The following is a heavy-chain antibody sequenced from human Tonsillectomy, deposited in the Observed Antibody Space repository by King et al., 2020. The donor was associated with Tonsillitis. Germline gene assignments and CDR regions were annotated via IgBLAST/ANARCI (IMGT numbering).Heavy chain of an antibody. V-gene: IGHV4-4*02. CDR2: VYHGGCT. J-gene: IGHJ6*03. CDR3: ARNGYYCLDV. Sequence: VQLQESGPGLVKPSETLSLTCVVSSGSISSDNWWSWVRQPPGTGPEWIGEVYHGGCTNYNPSLQSRVTISVDKSMTQFSLKLSSVTAADTAVYYCARNGYYCLDVWGRGTTVTVSS. D-gene: IGHD1-1*01. CDR1: SGSISSDNW.